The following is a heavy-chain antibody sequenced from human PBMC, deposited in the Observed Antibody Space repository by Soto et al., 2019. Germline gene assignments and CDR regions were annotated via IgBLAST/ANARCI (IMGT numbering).Heavy chain of an antibody. CDR2: IKQDGSEK. CDR1: GFTLTYYW. Sequence: EAQLVESGGGLVQPGGSPRLSCATSGFTLTYYWMSWVRQAPGKGLEWVANIKQDGSEKYYADSAKGRFIISRDNAKTSLYLQMNSLRAEDTAVYYCARDMGVFWSGYPEGGFDYWGQGTPVTVSS. D-gene: IGHD3-3*01. J-gene: IGHJ4*02. CDR3: ARDMGVFWSGYPEGGFDY. V-gene: IGHV3-7*01.